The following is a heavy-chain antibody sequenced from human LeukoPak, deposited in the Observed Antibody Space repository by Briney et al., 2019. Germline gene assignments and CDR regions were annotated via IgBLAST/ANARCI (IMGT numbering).Heavy chain of an antibody. V-gene: IGHV4-34*01. CDR3: ARGAYSNYYHRSRWFDP. D-gene: IGHD4-11*01. CDR2: INHSGST. CDR1: GVSFSGYY. J-gene: IGHJ5*02. Sequence: PSETLSLTGAVYGVSFSGYYWSCIRQPPGRGLEWIGEINHSGSTNYNPSLKSRVTISVDTSKNQFSLKLSSVTAADTAVYYCARGAYSNYYHRSRWFDPWGQGTLVTVSS.